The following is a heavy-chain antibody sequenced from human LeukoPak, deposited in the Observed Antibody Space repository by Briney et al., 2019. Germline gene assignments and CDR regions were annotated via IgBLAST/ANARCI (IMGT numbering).Heavy chain of an antibody. CDR2: ISSHRSI. V-gene: IGHV3-69-1*01. D-gene: IGHD6-19*01. Sequence: GGSLRLSCVVSGFTLSNSSVSWVRQAPGKGLEWVSSISSHRSIYAESVRGRFTISRDTANNSLYLQMNSLRAEDSALYYCARDKSGWARDYWGQGTLVTVS. J-gene: IGHJ4*02. CDR1: GFTLSNSS. CDR3: ARDKSGWARDY.